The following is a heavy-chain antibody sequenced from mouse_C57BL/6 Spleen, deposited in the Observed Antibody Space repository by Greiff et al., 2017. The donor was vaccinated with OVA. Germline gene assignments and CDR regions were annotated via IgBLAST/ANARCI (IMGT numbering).Heavy chain of an antibody. V-gene: IGHV10-1*01. CDR1: GFSFNTYA. Sequence: EVMLVESGGGLVQPKGSLKLSCAASGFSFNTYAMNWVRQAPGKGLEWVARIRSKSNNYATYYADSVKDRFTISRDDSESMLYLQMNNLKTEDTAMYYCVRHEGDYDGSFAYWGQGTLVTVSA. D-gene: IGHD2-4*01. CDR2: IRSKSNNYAT. CDR3: VRHEGDYDGSFAY. J-gene: IGHJ3*01.